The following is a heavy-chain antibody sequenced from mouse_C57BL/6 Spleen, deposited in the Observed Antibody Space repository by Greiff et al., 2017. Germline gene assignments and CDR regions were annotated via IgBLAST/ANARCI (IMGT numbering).Heavy chain of an antibody. CDR2: INPSNGGT. V-gene: IGHV1-53*01. CDR3: ARGAPPYYTFAY. CDR1: GYTFTSYW. D-gene: IGHD2-12*01. Sequence: QVQLQQPGTELVKPGASVKLSCKASGYTFTSYWMHWVKPRPGQGLEWIGNINPSNGGTNYNEKFKSKGTLTVDKSASTAYMQLSSLTSEDSAVYYCARGAPPYYTFAYWGQGTLVTVSA. J-gene: IGHJ3*01.